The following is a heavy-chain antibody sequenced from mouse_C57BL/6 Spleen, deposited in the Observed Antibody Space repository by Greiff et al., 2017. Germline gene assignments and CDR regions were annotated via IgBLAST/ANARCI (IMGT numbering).Heavy chain of an antibody. V-gene: IGHV1-39*01. J-gene: IGHJ4*01. CDR3: ACHYGSSLSYAMAY. Sequence: VQLKQSGPELVKPGASVKISCKASGYSFTDYNMNWVKQSNGKSLEWIGVINPNYGTTSYNQKFKGQATLTVDQSSSTAYMPLNSLTSEASAVYYCACHYGSSLSYAMAYWGQGTSVTVSS. CDR1: GYSFTDYN. D-gene: IGHD1-1*01. CDR2: INPNYGTT.